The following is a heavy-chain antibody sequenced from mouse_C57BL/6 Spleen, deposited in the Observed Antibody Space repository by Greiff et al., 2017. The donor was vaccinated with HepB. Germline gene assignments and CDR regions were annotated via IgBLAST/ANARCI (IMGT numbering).Heavy chain of an antibody. CDR2: INPSTGGT. V-gene: IGHV1-43*01. J-gene: IGHJ2*01. D-gene: IGHD1-1*01. CDR1: GYSFTGYY. Sequence: VQLQQSGPELVKPGASVKISCKASGYSFTGYYMHWVKQSSEKSLEWIGEINPSTGGTSYNQKFKGKATLTVDKSSSTAYMQRKSLTSEDSAVYYWARLSTTVVAPDYWGQGTTLTVSS. CDR3: ARLSTTVVAPDY.